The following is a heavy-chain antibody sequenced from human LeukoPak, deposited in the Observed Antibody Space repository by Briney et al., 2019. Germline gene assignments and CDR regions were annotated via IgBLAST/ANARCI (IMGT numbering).Heavy chain of an antibody. CDR1: GGSFSGYY. CDR3: ARGHGIAAPFDY. V-gene: IGHV4-34*01. D-gene: IGHD6-13*01. J-gene: IGHJ4*02. CDR2: INHSGST. Sequence: SETLSLTCAVYGGSFSGYYWSWIRQPPGKGLEWIGEINHSGSTNYNPSLKSRVTISVDTSKNQFSLKLSSVTAADTAVYYCARGHGIAAPFDYWGQGTLVTVSS.